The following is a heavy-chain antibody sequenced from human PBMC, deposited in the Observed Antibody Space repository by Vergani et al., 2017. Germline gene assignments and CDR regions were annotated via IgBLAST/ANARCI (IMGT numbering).Heavy chain of an antibody. CDR1: GFTFSDYY. D-gene: IGHD1-26*01. Sequence: VQLVESGGGLVKPGGSLRLSCAASGFTFSDYYMSWIRQATGKGLEWVSAIGTAGDTYYPGSVKGRFTISRENAKNSLYLQMNSLRAGDTAVYYCARGGSYFSAFDIWGQGTMVTVSS. J-gene: IGHJ3*02. CDR2: IGTAGDT. V-gene: IGHV3-13*01. CDR3: ARGGSYFSAFDI.